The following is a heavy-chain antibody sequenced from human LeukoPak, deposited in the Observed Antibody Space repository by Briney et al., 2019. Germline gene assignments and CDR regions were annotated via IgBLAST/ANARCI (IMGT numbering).Heavy chain of an antibody. CDR2: IKPSSGAT. D-gene: IGHD3-22*01. J-gene: IGHJ4*02. Sequence: ASVKVSCKASRYTFSGHYMHWVRQAPGQGLEWMGWIKPSSGATNYAQKFRGRVTMTRDTSNRTSYMELSRLRSDDTALYYCASCYYDSSGYYYFDYWGQGTLVTVSS. CDR1: RYTFSGHY. V-gene: IGHV1-2*02. CDR3: ASCYYDSSGYYYFDY.